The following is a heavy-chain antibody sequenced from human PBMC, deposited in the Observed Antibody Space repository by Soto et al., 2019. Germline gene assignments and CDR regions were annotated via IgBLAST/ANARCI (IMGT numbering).Heavy chain of an antibody. CDR3: ARDRYFYDSAGYYRTLDS. V-gene: IGHV4-59*01. CDR1: GGSFNNDY. Sequence: SETLSLTCTISGGSFNNDYWTWIRQSPGKGLEWIGYIFHSGITDYNPSVKSRVTISRDKSKNLFSLKLTSVTAADTAVYYCARDRYFYDSAGYYRTLDSWGQGILVTVSS. CDR2: IFHSGIT. J-gene: IGHJ5*01. D-gene: IGHD3-22*01.